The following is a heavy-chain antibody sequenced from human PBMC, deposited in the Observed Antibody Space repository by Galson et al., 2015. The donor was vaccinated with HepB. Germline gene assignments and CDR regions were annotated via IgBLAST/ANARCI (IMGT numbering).Heavy chain of an antibody. CDR1: GGTFSSYT. J-gene: IGHJ4*02. D-gene: IGHD7-27*01. CDR3: ARELGSLSLPRSAPDY. V-gene: IGHV1-69*02. CDR2: IIPILGIA. Sequence: SVKVSCKASGGTFSSYTISWVRQAPGQGLEWMGRIIPILGIANYAQKFQGRVTITADKSTSTAYMELSSLRSEDTAVYYCARELGSLSLPRSAPDYWGQGTLVTVSS.